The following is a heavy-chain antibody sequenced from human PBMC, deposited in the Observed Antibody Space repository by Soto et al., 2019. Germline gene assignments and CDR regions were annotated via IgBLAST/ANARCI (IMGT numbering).Heavy chain of an antibody. CDR2: ISSSGNTI. D-gene: IGHD6-19*01. CDR1: GFTFSSYS. Sequence: GGSLRLSCAASGFTFSSYSMNWVRQTPGKGLEWVSYISSSGNTIYYADSVRGRFAISRDNAKQSLYLQMNSLRDEDTAVYYCVRGGIAVAERVGYWGQGALVTVSS. CDR3: VRGGIAVAERVGY. J-gene: IGHJ4*02. V-gene: IGHV3-48*02.